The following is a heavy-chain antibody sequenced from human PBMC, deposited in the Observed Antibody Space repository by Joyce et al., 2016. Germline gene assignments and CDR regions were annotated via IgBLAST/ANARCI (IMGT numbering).Heavy chain of an antibody. V-gene: IGHV3-11*04. D-gene: IGHD3-3*01. CDR3: ARDRVQWSVGVVSNYFYMDV. Sequence: QVQLVESGGGVAKPGGSLRLSCVASGFASFTDYYMSCLRQAPGKGLEGVAYIGSTGSPIYYAESVKGRFTISRDNSKNSLFLKMHNLRVEDSAVYYCARDRVQWSVGVVSNYFYMDVWGKGTTVAVSS. CDR2: IGSTGSPI. CDR1: GFASFTDYY. J-gene: IGHJ6*03.